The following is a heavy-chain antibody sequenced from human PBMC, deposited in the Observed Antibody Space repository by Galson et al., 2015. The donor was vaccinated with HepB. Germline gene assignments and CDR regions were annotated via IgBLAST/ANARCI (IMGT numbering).Heavy chain of an antibody. J-gene: IGHJ6*02. CDR2: IDPDSGGT. CDR3: AREYDYVWGSSPSGNCYYAMDG. V-gene: IGHV1-2*06. Sequence: SVKVSCKASGYNFNVYYIHWVRQAPGQGLEWLGRIDPDSGGTDYAQKFQGRVTMTSDTSISTAYMELSRLRSDDTAFYYCAREYDYVWGSSPSGNCYYAMDGWGQGTTVIVSS. CDR1: GYNFNVYY. D-gene: IGHD3-16*01.